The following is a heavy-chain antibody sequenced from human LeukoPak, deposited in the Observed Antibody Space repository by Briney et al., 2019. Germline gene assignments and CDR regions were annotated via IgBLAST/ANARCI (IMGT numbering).Heavy chain of an antibody. CDR1: GGSISSGSYY. D-gene: IGHD2-2*01. V-gene: IGHV4-61*02. Sequence: SETLSLTCTVSGGSISSGSYYWSWIRQPAGKGLEWIGRIYTSGSTNYNPSLKSRVTISVDTSRNQFSLKLSSVTAADTAVYYCARDYCSSTSCYLREHWWFDPWGQGTLVTVSS. J-gene: IGHJ5*02. CDR3: ARDYCSSTSCYLREHWWFDP. CDR2: IYTSGST.